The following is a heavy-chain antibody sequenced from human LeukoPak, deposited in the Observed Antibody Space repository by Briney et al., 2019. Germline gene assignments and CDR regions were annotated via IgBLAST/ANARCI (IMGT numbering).Heavy chain of an antibody. CDR2: IYDSGFT. Sequence: SETLSLTCAASGGSFSGYYWSWVRQPPGKGLEWIGGIYDSGFTDYNPSLKNRVTISVDTSKRQFSLRLGSVTAADTAVYYCARTVIVRNNYYYYYGMDVWGRGTTVTVSS. CDR3: ARTVIVRNNYYYYYGMDV. V-gene: IGHV4-34*01. J-gene: IGHJ6*02. D-gene: IGHD2-21*02. CDR1: GGSFSGYY.